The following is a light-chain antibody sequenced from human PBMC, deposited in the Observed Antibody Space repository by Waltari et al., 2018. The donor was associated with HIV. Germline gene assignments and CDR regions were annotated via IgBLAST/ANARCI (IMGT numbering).Light chain of an antibody. J-gene: IGKJ2*01. CDR3: QQYGSSPYT. Sequence: EIVLTQSPGTLSLSPGESAALSCRASQSLSSNYLVWYHQKPGQAPRLLIYRASSRATGIPDRFSGSGSGTDFTLTISRLEPEDFATYYCQQYGSSPYTFGQGTKVEIK. CDR1: QSLSSNY. V-gene: IGKV3-20*01. CDR2: RAS.